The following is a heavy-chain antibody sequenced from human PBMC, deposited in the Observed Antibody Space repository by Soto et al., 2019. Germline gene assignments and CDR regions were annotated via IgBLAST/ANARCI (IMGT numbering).Heavy chain of an antibody. CDR1: GYTFIDYG. CDR2: ISPHYGNT. Sequence: QVQLVQSGAEVKKPGASVKVSCKTSGYTFIDYGISWVRQAPGQGLEWMGWISPHYGNTNHAQKLQGRVTMATATCTSAAYMELRSLTSADTAVYYCEGYLEWYNWFYPWGQGTMVTVSS. CDR3: EGYLEWYNWFYP. J-gene: IGHJ5*02. D-gene: IGHD3-3*01. V-gene: IGHV1-18*01.